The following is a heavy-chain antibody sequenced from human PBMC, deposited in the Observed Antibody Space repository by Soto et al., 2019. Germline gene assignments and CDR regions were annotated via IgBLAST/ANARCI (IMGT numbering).Heavy chain of an antibody. CDR2: ISGGDGGP. V-gene: IGHV3-23*01. J-gene: IGHJ4*02. Sequence: GGSLRLSCVASGFTFSSYAMTWVRQAPGKGLEWVSAISGGDGGPSYADSVKGRFTISRDNSKNTLYLHMNSLRADDTAAYYCAKWHTYNYDSLAFSGFDCWGQGTQVTVSS. CDR3: AKWHTYNYDSLAFSGFDC. CDR1: GFTFSSYA. D-gene: IGHD3-16*01.